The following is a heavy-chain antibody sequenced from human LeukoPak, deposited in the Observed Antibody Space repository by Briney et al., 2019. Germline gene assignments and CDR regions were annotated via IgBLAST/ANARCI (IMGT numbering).Heavy chain of an antibody. CDR2: IKSKTDGGTT. D-gene: IGHD3-22*01. Sequence: GGSLRLSCAASGFTFSSYWMNWVRQAPGKGLEWVGRIKSKTDGGTTDYAAPVKGRFTISRDDSKNTLYLQMNSLKAEDTAAYYCSTTYYYDSSEGYWGQGTLVTVSS. CDR3: STTYYYDSSEGY. CDR1: GFTFSSYW. V-gene: IGHV3-15*07. J-gene: IGHJ4*02.